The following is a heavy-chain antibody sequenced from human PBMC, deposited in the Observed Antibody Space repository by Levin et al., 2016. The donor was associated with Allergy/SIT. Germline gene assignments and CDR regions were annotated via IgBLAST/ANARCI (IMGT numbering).Heavy chain of an antibody. D-gene: IGHD6-19*01. J-gene: IGHJ4*02. CDR3: AIRPGDSSGCHTRGCFDY. CDR1: GGSISSSSYY. V-gene: IGHV4-39*01. CDR2: IYYSGST. Sequence: SETLSLTCSVSGGSISSSSYYWGWIRQPPGKGLEWIGSIYYSGSTYYNPSLKSRVTISVDTSKNQFSLKLSSVTAADTAVYYCAIRPGDSSGCHTRGCFDYWGQGTLVTVSS.